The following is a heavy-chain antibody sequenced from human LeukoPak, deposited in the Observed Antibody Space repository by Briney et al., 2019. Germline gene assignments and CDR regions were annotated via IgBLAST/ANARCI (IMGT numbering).Heavy chain of an antibody. Sequence: SETLSLTCTVSGGSINSYYWSWIRQPPGKGLEWIGSMSYSGSTNYNPSLKSRVTISVDTSKNQFSLKLSSVTAADTAVYYCARVPHYYDSSGYYYPYFDYWGQGTLVTVSS. D-gene: IGHD3-22*01. CDR1: GGSINSYY. CDR2: MSYSGST. J-gene: IGHJ4*02. CDR3: ARVPHYYDSSGYYYPYFDY. V-gene: IGHV4-59*01.